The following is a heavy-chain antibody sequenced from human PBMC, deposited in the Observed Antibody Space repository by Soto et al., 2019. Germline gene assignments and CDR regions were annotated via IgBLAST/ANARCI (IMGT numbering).Heavy chain of an antibody. D-gene: IGHD1-26*01. CDR1: GGTISSWY. V-gene: IGHV4-59*08. CDR2: IYYSGST. Sequence: QVQLQESGPGLVKPSETLSLTCTVSGGTISSWYWSWIRQPPGKGLEWIGFIYYSGSTNCNPSLKSRVTISVDTSKNQFSLKLSSVTAADTAVSYCASRYGSAIDYWGQGTLVTVSS. CDR3: ASRYGSAIDY. J-gene: IGHJ4*02.